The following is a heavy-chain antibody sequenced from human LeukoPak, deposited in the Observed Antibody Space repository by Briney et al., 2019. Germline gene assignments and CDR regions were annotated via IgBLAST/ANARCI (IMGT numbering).Heavy chain of an antibody. D-gene: IGHD3-10*01. J-gene: IGHJ4*02. CDR1: GYTFTDYY. CDR3: ARDPLDQLLWFGEPLDY. CDR2: INPNSGGT. V-gene: IGHV1-2*02. Sequence: ASVKVSCKASGYTFTDYYMHWVRQAPGQGLEWMGWINPNSGGTNYAQKFQGRVTMTRDTSISTAYMELSRLRSDDTAVYYCARDPLDQLLWFGEPLDYWGQGTLVTVSS.